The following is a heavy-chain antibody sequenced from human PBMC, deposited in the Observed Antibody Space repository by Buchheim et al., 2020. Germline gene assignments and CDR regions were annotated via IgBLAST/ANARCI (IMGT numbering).Heavy chain of an antibody. V-gene: IGHV3-30*03. CDR2: ISYDGSNK. CDR3: GSGAVAGTFGLDY. Sequence: QVQLVESGGGVVQPGRSLRLSCAASGFTFSSYGMHWVRQAPGKGLEWVAVISYDGSNKYYADSVKGRFTISRDNSKNTLYLQMNSLRAEDTAVYYCGSGAVAGTFGLDYWGQGTL. CDR1: GFTFSSYG. D-gene: IGHD6-19*01. J-gene: IGHJ4*02.